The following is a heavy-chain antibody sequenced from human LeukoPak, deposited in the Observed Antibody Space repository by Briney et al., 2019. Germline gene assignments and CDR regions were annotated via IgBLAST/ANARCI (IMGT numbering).Heavy chain of an antibody. Sequence: TLSLTCTVSGGPLSSGGYYWSWIRQHPGKGLEWIGYIYYSGSTYYNPPLKSRVTISVDTSKNQFSLKLSSVTAADTAVYYCATAKGFHDYGIDYWGQGTLVTVSS. V-gene: IGHV4-31*03. D-gene: IGHD4-17*01. CDR3: ATAKGFHDYGIDY. CDR1: GGPLSSGGYY. CDR2: IYYSGST. J-gene: IGHJ4*02.